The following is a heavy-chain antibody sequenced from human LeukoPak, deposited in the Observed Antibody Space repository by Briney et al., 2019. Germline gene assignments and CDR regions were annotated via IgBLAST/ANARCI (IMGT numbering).Heavy chain of an antibody. Sequence: GGSLRLSCAAFGFPLSSYAMSWVRQAPGKGLEWVSATSSSDAGTYHADSVRGRFTLSREKSENTLYLQMNSLRDEDAAVYYCARAPVTSCRGAYCYPFDYWGQGTLVTVSS. V-gene: IGHV3-23*01. CDR2: TSSSDAGT. D-gene: IGHD2-21*01. CDR3: ARAPVTSCRGAYCYPFDY. CDR1: GFPLSSYA. J-gene: IGHJ4*02.